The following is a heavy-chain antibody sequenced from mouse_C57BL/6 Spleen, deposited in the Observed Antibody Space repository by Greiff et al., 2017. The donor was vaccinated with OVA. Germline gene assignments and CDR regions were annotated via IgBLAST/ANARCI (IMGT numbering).Heavy chain of an antibody. CDR2: IDPEDGET. Sequence: EVQLQQSGAELVKPGASVKLSCTASGFNIKDYYMHWVKQRTEQGLEWIGRIDPEDGETKYAPKFQGKATLTADTSSNTAYLQLSSLTSEDTAVYYCAIDSSGHYAMDYWGQGTSVTVSS. J-gene: IGHJ4*01. V-gene: IGHV14-2*01. D-gene: IGHD3-2*02. CDR3: AIDSSGHYAMDY. CDR1: GFNIKDYY.